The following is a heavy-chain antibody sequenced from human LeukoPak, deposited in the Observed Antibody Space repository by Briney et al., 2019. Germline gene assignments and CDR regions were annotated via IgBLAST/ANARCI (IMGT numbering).Heavy chain of an antibody. J-gene: IGHJ4*02. CDR2: ISSSSSYI. CDR1: GFTFSSYS. CDR3: AVEGATSGY. Sequence: GGSLRLSCAASGFTFSSYSMNWVRQAPGKGLEWVSSISSSSSYIYYADSVKGRFTVSRDNAKNSLYLQMNSLRAEDTAVYYCAVEGATSGYWGQGTLVTVSS. D-gene: IGHD1-26*01. V-gene: IGHV3-21*01.